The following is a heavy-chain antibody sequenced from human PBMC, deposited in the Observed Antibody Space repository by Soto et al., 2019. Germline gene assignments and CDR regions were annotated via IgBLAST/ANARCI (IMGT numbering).Heavy chain of an antibody. J-gene: IGHJ3*02. CDR3: AREQTGSDAFDI. CDR1: GGSFSGYY. D-gene: IGHD3-9*01. V-gene: IGHV4-34*01. CDR2: INHSGST. Sequence: SETLSLTCAVYGGSFSGYYWSWIRQPPGKGLEWIGEINHSGSTNYNPSLKSRFTISVDTSKNQFSLKLSSVTAADTAVYYCAREQTGSDAFDIWGQGTMVTVSS.